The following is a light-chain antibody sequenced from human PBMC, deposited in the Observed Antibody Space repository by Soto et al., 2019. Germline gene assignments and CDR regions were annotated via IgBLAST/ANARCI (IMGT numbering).Light chain of an antibody. V-gene: IGKV3-20*01. CDR2: GAS. CDR1: QSVSSH. J-gene: IGKJ4*01. Sequence: EIVLTQSPGTLSLSPGEGASLSCRASQSVSSHLAWYQQKPGQAPRLVIYGASSRATGIPDRFSGSGSGTDFTLTISRLEPEDFAVYYCQQYGSSPLTFGGGTKVDIK. CDR3: QQYGSSPLT.